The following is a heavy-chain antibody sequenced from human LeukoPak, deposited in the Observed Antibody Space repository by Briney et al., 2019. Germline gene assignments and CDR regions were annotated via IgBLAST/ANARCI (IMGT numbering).Heavy chain of an antibody. V-gene: IGHV4-59*08. CDR3: ARRSVYYYDSSGYYR. J-gene: IGHJ4*02. CDR2: IYDSGIT. D-gene: IGHD3-22*01. CDR1: GGPISRYY. Sequence: SETLSLTCTVSGGPISRYYWSWIRQPPGKGLEWIGHIYDSGITNYNPSLKSRVTISVDTSKNQFSLKLTSVTAADTAVYYCARRSVYYYDSSGYYRWGQGTLVTVSS.